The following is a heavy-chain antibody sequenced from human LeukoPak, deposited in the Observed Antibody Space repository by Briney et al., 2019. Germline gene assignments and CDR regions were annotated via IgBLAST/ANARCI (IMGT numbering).Heavy chain of an antibody. J-gene: IGHJ6*03. V-gene: IGHV4-39*07. Sequence: PSETLSLTCTVSGGSISSSSYYWGWIRQPPGKGLEWIGSIYYSGSTYYNPSLKSRVTISVDTSKNQFSLKLSSVTAADTAVYYCARGQYYDFWSGYYSPGSYYYYMDVWGKGTTVTVSS. CDR2: IYYSGST. CDR3: ARGQYYDFWSGYYSPGSYYYYMDV. D-gene: IGHD3-3*01. CDR1: GGSISSSSYY.